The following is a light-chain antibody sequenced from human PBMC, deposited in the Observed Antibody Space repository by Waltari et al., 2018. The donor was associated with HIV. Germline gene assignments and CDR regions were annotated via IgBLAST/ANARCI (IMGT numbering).Light chain of an antibody. J-gene: IGKJ1*01. CDR3: LQDYNYPWT. CDR2: VTS. CDR1: QGIRNN. Sequence: AIQMTQSPSSLSASVGDRVTITCRASQGIRNNLGWYQQKPGKAPKLLIYVTSSLQSGVPSRFSGSGSGTDFTLTISSLQPEDFATYYCLQDYNYPWTFGQGTKVEIK. V-gene: IGKV1-6*01.